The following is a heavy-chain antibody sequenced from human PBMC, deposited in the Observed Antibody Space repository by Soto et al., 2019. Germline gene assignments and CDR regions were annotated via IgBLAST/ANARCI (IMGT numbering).Heavy chain of an antibody. V-gene: IGHV1-24*01. CDR2: FDPEDGET. CDR3: ATSLQIYDSSGFCDY. J-gene: IGHJ4*02. D-gene: IGHD3-22*01. Sequence: ASVKVSCKTSGGTFSSYAISWVRQAPGQGLEWMGGFDPEDGETIYAQKFQGRVTMTEDTSTDTAYMELSSLRSEDTAVYYCATSLQIYDSSGFCDYWGQGTLVTVSS. CDR1: GGTFSSYA.